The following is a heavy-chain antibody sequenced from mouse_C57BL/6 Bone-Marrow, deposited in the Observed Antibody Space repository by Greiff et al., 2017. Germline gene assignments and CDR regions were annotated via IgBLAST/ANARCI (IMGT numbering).Heavy chain of an antibody. J-gene: IGHJ2*01. CDR3: ARRGQVYFDY. CDR1: GYTFTSYW. D-gene: IGHD3-3*01. CDR2: IHPNSGST. V-gene: IGHV1-64*01. Sequence: VQLQQPGAELVKPGASVKLSCKASGYTFTSYWMHWVKQRPGQGLEWIGMIHPNSGSTNYNEKFKSKATLTVDKSSSTAYVQLSSLTSEDSAVYYCARRGQVYFDYWGQGTTLTVSS.